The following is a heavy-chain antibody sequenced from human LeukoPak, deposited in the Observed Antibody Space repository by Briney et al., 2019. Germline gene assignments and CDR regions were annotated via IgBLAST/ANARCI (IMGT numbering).Heavy chain of an antibody. CDR2: IYYSGST. CDR1: GDSISSGGYY. J-gene: IGHJ4*02. Sequence: PSETLSLTCTVSGDSISSGGYYWSWIRQHPGKGLEWIGYIYYSGSTYYNPSLKSRVTISVDTSKNQFSLKLSSVTAADTAVYYCARNDYGSGPFDYWGQGTLVTVSS. V-gene: IGHV4-31*03. CDR3: ARNDYGSGPFDY. D-gene: IGHD3-10*01.